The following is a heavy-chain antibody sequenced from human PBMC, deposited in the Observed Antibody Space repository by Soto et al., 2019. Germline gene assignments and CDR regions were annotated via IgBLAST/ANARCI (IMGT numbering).Heavy chain of an antibody. CDR2: INSDGSVS. V-gene: IGHV3-74*01. D-gene: IGHD2-15*01. CDR3: ARGDCVGGTCYSLAGSFYYYMDV. J-gene: IGHJ6*03. CDR1: GFTFSHYW. Sequence: EVKLVESGGGLVQPGGSLRLSCAASGFTFSHYWMYWVRQAPGKGLVWVSRINSDGSVSSYADSVKGRLTISRDNVKNTLYLQMNSLRAEDTAVYYCARGDCVGGTCYSLAGSFYYYMDVWGKGTMVTVFS.